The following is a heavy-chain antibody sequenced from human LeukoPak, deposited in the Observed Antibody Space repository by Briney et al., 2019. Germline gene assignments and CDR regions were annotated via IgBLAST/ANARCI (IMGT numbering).Heavy chain of an antibody. CDR3: AKDWVVEPTTVNYFDY. CDR1: GFTFSSYA. J-gene: IGHJ4*02. CDR2: ISGSGGST. V-gene: IGHV3-23*01. D-gene: IGHD1-26*01. Sequence: AGGSLRLSCAASGFTFSSYAMSWVRQAPGKGMEWVSGISGSGGSTDYADSVKGRFTISRDNSKNTLYLQMNSLRAEDTAVYYCAKDWVVEPTTVNYFDYWGQGTLVTVSS.